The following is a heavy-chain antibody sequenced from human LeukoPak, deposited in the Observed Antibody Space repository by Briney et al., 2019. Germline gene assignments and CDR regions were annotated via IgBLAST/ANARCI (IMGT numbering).Heavy chain of an antibody. V-gene: IGHV3-23*01. CDR2: ITGSAYNT. Sequence: GGSLLLSCAASGFTFISHAMSWVRQAPGKGLEWASSITGSAYNTNYADSVKGRFTISRDNSKNTLSLQMNSLTAEDTAVYYCAKGLRDSIGRFDCWGQGTLVTVSS. J-gene: IGHJ4*02. CDR3: AKGLRDSIGRFDC. D-gene: IGHD3-22*01. CDR1: GFTFISHA.